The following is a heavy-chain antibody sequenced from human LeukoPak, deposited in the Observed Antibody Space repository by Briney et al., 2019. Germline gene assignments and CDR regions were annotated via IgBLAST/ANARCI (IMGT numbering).Heavy chain of an antibody. CDR2: ISSGSSYI. Sequence: GGSLRLSCAASGFTFSSYSMNWVRQAPGKGLEWVSSISSGSSYIYYADSVKGRFTISRDNAKNSLYLQMSSLRAEDTAVYYCARDHCSSTSCLYYFDYWGQGTLVTVSS. D-gene: IGHD2-2*01. CDR3: ARDHCSSTSCLYYFDY. CDR1: GFTFSSYS. V-gene: IGHV3-21*01. J-gene: IGHJ4*02.